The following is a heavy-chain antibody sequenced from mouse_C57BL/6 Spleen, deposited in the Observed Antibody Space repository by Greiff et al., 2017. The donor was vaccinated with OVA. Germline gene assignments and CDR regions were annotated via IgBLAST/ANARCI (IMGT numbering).Heavy chain of an antibody. D-gene: IGHD1-1*01. CDR2: IYPGDGDP. V-gene: IGHV1-82*01. Sequence: VMLVESGPELVKPGASVKISCKASGYAFSSSWMNWVKQRPGKGLEWIGRIYPGDGDPNYNGKFKGKATLTADKSSSTDYMQLSSLTSEDSAVYFCARGYYYGSSPGWYFDVWGTGTTVTVSS. CDR3: ARGYYYGSSPGWYFDV. CDR1: GYAFSSSW. J-gene: IGHJ1*03.